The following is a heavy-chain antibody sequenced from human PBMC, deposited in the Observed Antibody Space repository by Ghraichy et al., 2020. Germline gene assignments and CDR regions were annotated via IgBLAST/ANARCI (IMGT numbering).Heavy chain of an antibody. D-gene: IGHD2-21*02. CDR1: GGSISSYY. CDR3: AYAVVTDAFDI. J-gene: IGHJ3*02. Sequence: SETLSLTCTVSGGSISSYYWSWIRQPPGKGLEWIGYIYYSGSTNYNPSLKSRVTISVDTSKNQFSLKLSSVTAADTAVYYCAYAVVTDAFDIWGQGTMVTVSS. V-gene: IGHV4-59*01. CDR2: IYYSGST.